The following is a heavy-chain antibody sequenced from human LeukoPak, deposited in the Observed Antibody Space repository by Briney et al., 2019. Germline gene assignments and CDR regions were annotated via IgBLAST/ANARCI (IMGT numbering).Heavy chain of an antibody. V-gene: IGHV1-2*02. CDR1: GYTFTSYG. CDR3: ARLKGEFDY. Sequence: GASVKVSCKASGYTFTSYGISWVRQAPGQGLEWMGWINPNSGGTNYAQKFQGRVTMTRDTSITSAYMELSGLRSDDTAIYYCARLKGEFDYWGQGTQVTVSS. J-gene: IGHJ4*02. CDR2: INPNSGGT.